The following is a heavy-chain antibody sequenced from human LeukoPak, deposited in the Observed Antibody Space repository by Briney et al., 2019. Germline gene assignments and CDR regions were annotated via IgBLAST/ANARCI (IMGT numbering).Heavy chain of an antibody. Sequence: PGRSLRLSCAASGFTFNSYGIHWVRQAPGKGLEWVAVIWYDGSNKYYADSVKGRFTISRDNSKNTLYLQMDSLRAEDTAVYFCARGLAYGGYVAGFDYWGQGTLVTVSS. D-gene: IGHD5-12*01. CDR2: IWYDGSNK. CDR3: ARGLAYGGYVAGFDY. J-gene: IGHJ4*02. V-gene: IGHV3-33*01. CDR1: GFTFNSYG.